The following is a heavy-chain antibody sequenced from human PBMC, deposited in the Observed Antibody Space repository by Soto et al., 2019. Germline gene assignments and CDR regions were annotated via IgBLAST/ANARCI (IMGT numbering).Heavy chain of an antibody. D-gene: IGHD2-15*01. Sequence: KPSETLSLTCTVSGYSISSGYYWGWLRQPPGKGLEWIGSIFHNGNTYYTPSLKSRLSTSVVTSKNQFYLRLTSVTAADTAVYYCARGGAVVAAAPFDYWGQGILVTVSS. CDR2: IFHNGNT. CDR3: ARGGAVVAAAPFDY. V-gene: IGHV4-38-2*02. CDR1: GYSISSGYY. J-gene: IGHJ4*02.